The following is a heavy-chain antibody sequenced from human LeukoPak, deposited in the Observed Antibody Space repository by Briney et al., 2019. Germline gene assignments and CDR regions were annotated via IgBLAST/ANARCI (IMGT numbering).Heavy chain of an antibody. CDR3: ARRTYDILTGYLFDY. V-gene: IGHV5-51*01. CDR2: IYPGDSDA. J-gene: IGHJ4*02. CDR1: GYIFSNYW. D-gene: IGHD3-9*01. Sequence: GESLKISCKGSGYIFSNYWIAWVRQMPGKGLEYMGIIYPGDSDARYSPSFRGQVTMSADKSISTAYLQWSSLKASDSAMYYCARRTYDILTGYLFDYWGQGTLVTVSS.